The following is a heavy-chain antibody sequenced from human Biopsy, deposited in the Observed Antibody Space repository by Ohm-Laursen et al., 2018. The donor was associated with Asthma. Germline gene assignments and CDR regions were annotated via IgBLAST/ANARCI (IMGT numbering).Heavy chain of an antibody. J-gene: IGHJ3*01. D-gene: IGHD3-9*01. CDR2: VNTGNGDT. Sequence: ASVKVSCKTTGYNFISFAIHWVRQAPGQRLEWMGWVNTGNGDTKYSQKFQGRVTITRDTSASTAYMELRSLRSEDTATYYCARTYYDFLTGQVKDVFGVWGQGTMVTVSS. CDR1: GYNFISFA. V-gene: IGHV1-3*04. CDR3: ARTYYDFLTGQVKDVFGV.